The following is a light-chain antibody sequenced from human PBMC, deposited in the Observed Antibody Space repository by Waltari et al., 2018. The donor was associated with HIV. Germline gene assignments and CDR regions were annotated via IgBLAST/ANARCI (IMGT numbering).Light chain of an antibody. Sequence: SSEVTQDPAVSVALGQTVKITCQGDNLRTYYASWYQQKPGQAPVLVSYGKNKRPAEIPDRFSSSASRNTASLTSTGAQAEDEADYYCKTRDRSGNLYVFGTGTTVTVL. CDR2: GKN. J-gene: IGLJ1*01. CDR1: NLRTYY. V-gene: IGLV3-19*01. CDR3: KTRDRSGNLYV.